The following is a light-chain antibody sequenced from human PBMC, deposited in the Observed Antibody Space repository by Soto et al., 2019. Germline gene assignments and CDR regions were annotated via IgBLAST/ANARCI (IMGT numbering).Light chain of an antibody. Sequence: DIVMTQSPLSLPVTPGEPASISCRSSQSLLNSNGYNCLEWYLQKPGQSPQLLIYVGSNRASGVPDRISGSGSGREFTLKISRVEAEDVGVYFGMQSLQTPLTFGQVNKVEIK. CDR3: MQSLQTPLT. CDR2: VGS. CDR1: QSLLNSNGYNC. J-gene: IGKJ1*01. V-gene: IGKV2-28*01.